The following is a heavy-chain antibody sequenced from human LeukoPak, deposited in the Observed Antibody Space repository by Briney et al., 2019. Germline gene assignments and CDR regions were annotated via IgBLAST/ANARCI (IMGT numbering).Heavy chain of an antibody. J-gene: IGHJ4*02. D-gene: IGHD3-22*01. CDR1: GFTFSSYA. CDR3: AKDSRGYQDYFDY. V-gene: IGHV3-23*01. Sequence: GGSLRLSCAASGFTFSSYAMSWVRQAPGKGLEWVSAISGGGGSTYYADSVKGRFTISRDNSKNTLYLQMNSLRAEDTAVYYCAKDSRGYQDYFDYWGQGTLATVSS. CDR2: ISGGGGST.